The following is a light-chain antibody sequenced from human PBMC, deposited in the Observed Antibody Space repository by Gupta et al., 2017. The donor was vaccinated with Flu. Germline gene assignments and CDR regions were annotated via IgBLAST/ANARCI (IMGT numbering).Light chain of an antibody. CDR1: QSITRF. J-gene: IGKJ1*01. CDR2: AAA. V-gene: IGKV1-39*01. Sequence: DIQMTQSPSSLSVSVGDRVTISCRSSQSITRFLNWYQKRTGMAPQLLIYAAASLQSRVPSRFRGSGSETDFTITINSLKPEDSATYYCPQNYKTPWTFGQETQVEIK. CDR3: PQNYKTPWT.